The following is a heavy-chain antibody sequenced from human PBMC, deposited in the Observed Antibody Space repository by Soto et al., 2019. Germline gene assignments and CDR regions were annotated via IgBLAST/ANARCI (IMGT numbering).Heavy chain of an antibody. CDR2: ISGSGGST. CDR3: AKDDSLVVVVITSYYGMDV. V-gene: IGHV3-23*01. CDR1: GFTFSSYA. J-gene: IGHJ6*02. D-gene: IGHD3-22*01. Sequence: EVQLLESGGGLVQPGGSLRLSCAASGFTFSSYAMSWVRQAPGKGLEWVSAISGSGGSTYYADSVKGRFTISRDNSKNTLYLQMHSLRAEDTAVYYCAKDDSLVVVVITSYYGMDVWGQGTTVTVSS.